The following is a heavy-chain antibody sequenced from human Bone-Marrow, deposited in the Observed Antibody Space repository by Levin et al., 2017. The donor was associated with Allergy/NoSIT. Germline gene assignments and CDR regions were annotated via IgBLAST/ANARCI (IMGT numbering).Heavy chain of an antibody. CDR3: AREVAAAGTLIDL. J-gene: IGHJ5*02. CDR1: GFTFRIYS. V-gene: IGHV3-21*01. CDR2: ISSSGSDM. Sequence: PGGSLRLSCTVSGFTFRIYSINWVRQAPGKGLEWVSSISSSGSDMYYVDSVKGRFTISRDNAKNSLTLQMNSLRAEDTAVYYCAREVAAAGTLIDLWGQGTLVAVSS. D-gene: IGHD6-13*01.